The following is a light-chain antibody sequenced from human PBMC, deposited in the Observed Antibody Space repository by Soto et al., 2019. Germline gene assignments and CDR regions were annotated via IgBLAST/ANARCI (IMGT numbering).Light chain of an antibody. Sequence: EMVMTQSPATLSVSPGERATLSCRASQSVSRSYLAWYQQKPGQAPRLLIYGASTRATGIPARFSGSGSGTEFTLTISSLQSEDFAVYYCQQYNNWPQTFGQGTKLEIK. J-gene: IGKJ2*01. V-gene: IGKV3-15*01. CDR1: QSVSRSY. CDR3: QQYNNWPQT. CDR2: GAS.